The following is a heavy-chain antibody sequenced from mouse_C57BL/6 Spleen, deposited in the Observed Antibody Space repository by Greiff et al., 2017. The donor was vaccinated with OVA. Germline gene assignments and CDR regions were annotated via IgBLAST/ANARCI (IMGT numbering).Heavy chain of an antibody. Sequence: QVQLQQSGPELVKPGASVKISCKASGYTFTDYYINWVKQRPGQGLAWIGWIYPGSGNTKYNEKFKGKATLTVDTSSSTAYMQLSSLTSEDSAVYFCARGDYYSNYAFYWGQGTTLTVSS. CDR2: IYPGSGNT. CDR1: GYTFTDYY. CDR3: ARGDYYSNYAFY. D-gene: IGHD2-5*01. V-gene: IGHV1-84*01. J-gene: IGHJ2*01.